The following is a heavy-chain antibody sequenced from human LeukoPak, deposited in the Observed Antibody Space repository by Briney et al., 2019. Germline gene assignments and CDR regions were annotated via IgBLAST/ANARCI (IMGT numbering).Heavy chain of an antibody. CDR3: ARGGEEFDY. V-gene: IGHV1-8*02. CDR1: GYTFTGYY. D-gene: IGHD7-27*01. CDR2: MNPNSGNT. Sequence: GASVKVSCKASGYTFTGYYMHWVRQAPGQGLEWMGWMNPNSGNTGYAQKFQGRVTMTRNTSISTAYMELSSLRSEDTAVYYCARGGEEFDYWGQGTLVTVSS. J-gene: IGHJ4*02.